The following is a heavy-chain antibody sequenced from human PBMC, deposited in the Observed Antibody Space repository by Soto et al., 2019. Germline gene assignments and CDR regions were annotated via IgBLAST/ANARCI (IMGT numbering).Heavy chain of an antibody. V-gene: IGHV1-18*01. Sequence: QVQLVQSGAELRKPGASVKVSCKASGYTFTSTYLTWVRQAPGRGLEWVGWISPDTGNTNYAKKFQGRVTLTTDTSTNTVYMELRSLSPDDTAVYYCARGGGAHYRFDPGGQGTLVTVSS. CDR2: ISPDTGNT. CDR1: GYTFTSTY. J-gene: IGHJ5*02. CDR3: ARGGGAHYRFDP. D-gene: IGHD1-26*01.